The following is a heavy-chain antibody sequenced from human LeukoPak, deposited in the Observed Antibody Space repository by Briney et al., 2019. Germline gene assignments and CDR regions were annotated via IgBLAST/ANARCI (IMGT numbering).Heavy chain of an antibody. D-gene: IGHD6-19*01. Sequence: GGSLRLSCAASGFTFIDYDMHWVRQVIGKGLEWGSTIGIRGDTHYSGSVKGRFTISRENAESSLYLQMNSLRAEDTAVYYCARGGIQVSGIDEFDYWGQGTLVTVSS. CDR1: GFTFIDYD. CDR3: ARGGIQVSGIDEFDY. J-gene: IGHJ4*02. V-gene: IGHV3-13*01. CDR2: IGIRGDT.